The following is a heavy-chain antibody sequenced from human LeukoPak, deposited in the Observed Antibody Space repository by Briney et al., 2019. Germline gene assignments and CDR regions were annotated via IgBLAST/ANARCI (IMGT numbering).Heavy chain of an antibody. CDR2: FDPEDGET. CDR1: VYTLPELS. D-gene: IGHD3-22*01. V-gene: IGHV1-24*01. CDR3: ATDRISWLLPTAEPSPFDI. J-gene: IGHJ3*02. Sequence: GASLKVSCKVSVYTLPELSMHWVRQAPGKRLEWMGGFDPEDGETIYTQKFQGRVTMTEDTSTDTAYMELSSLRSEDTAVYYCATDRISWLLPTAEPSPFDIWGQGTMVTVSS.